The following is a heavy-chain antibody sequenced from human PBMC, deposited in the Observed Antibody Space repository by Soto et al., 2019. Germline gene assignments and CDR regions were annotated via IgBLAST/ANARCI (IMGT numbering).Heavy chain of an antibody. CDR3: ARDGQWMVTDAFDI. D-gene: IGHD6-19*01. J-gene: IGHJ3*02. CDR1: GYTFNSYG. Sequence: ASVKVSCMASGYTFNSYGSIWVRQAPGEGLEWMGWNSAYTGNTNYAQTLKGRVTMTTDTSKSTAYMELRSVRSDDTAVYFCARDGQWMVTDAFDIWGQGTMVTVSS. V-gene: IGHV1-18*01. CDR2: NSAYTGNT.